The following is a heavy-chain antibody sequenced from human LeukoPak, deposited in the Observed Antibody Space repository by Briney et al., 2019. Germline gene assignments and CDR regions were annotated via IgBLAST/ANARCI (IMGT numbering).Heavy chain of an antibody. V-gene: IGHV5-51*01. CDR1: GYSFTSYW. D-gene: IGHD6-19*01. CDR2: IYPGDSDT. J-gene: IGHJ4*02. CDR3: ARFSHSSGWFTGYFDY. Sequence: GESLKISCKGSGYSFTSYWIGWVRQMPGKGLEWMGIIYPGDSDTRYSPSFQGQVTISADKSISTAYLQWSSLEASDTAMYYCARFSHSSGWFTGYFDYWGQGTLVTVSS.